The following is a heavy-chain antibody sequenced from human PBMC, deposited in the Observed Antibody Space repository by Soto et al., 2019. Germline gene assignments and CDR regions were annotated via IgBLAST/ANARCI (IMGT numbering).Heavy chain of an antibody. CDR1: GYSFTSYW. J-gene: IGHJ5*02. V-gene: IGHV5-10-1*01. Sequence: GESLKISCKGSGYSFTSYWISWVRQMPGKGLEWMGRIDPSDSYTNYSPSFQGHVTISADKSISTAYLQWSSLKASDTAMYYCARLGSDYYDSSGTPGNWFDPWGQGTLVTVSS. CDR2: IDPSDSYT. CDR3: ARLGSDYYDSSGTPGNWFDP. D-gene: IGHD3-22*01.